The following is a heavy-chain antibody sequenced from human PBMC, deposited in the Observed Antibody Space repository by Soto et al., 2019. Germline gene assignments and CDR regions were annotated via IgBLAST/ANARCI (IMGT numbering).Heavy chain of an antibody. J-gene: IGHJ6*02. CDR1: GFTFSSYG. V-gene: IGHV3-30*18. Sequence: GGSLRLSCAASGFTFSSYGMHWVRQAPGKGLEWVAVISYDGSNKYYADSVKGRFTISRDNSKNTLYLQMNSLRAEDTAVYYCAKDLLPAAMIYYYYGMDVWGQGTTVTV. D-gene: IGHD2-2*01. CDR2: ISYDGSNK. CDR3: AKDLLPAAMIYYYYGMDV.